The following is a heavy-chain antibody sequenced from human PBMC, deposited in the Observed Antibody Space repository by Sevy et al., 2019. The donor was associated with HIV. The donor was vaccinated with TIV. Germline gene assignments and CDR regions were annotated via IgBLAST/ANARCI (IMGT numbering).Heavy chain of an antibody. D-gene: IGHD6-6*01. Sequence: SETLSLTCAVSGYSISSGYYWGWIRQPPGKGLEWIGGIYHSGSTYYNPSLKSRVTISVDTSKNQFSLKLSSVTAADTAVYYCARILRRSSSASGGYMDVWGKGTTVTVSS. CDR3: ARILRRSSSASGGYMDV. J-gene: IGHJ6*03. V-gene: IGHV4-38-2*01. CDR2: IYHSGST. CDR1: GYSISSGYY.